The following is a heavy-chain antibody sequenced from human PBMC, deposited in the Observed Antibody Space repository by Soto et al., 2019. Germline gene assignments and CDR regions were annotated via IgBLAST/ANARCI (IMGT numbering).Heavy chain of an antibody. J-gene: IGHJ6*02. CDR3: ARDPPNPGNRHGMDV. V-gene: IGHV1-46*01. CDR1: GYTFTSYY. D-gene: IGHD4-4*01. Sequence: GASVKVSCKASGYTFTSYYMHWVRQARGQGLEWMGIINPSGGSTRYAQKFQGGVTMTRDTSTSTVYMELSSLRSEDTAVYYCARDPPNPGNRHGMDVWGQGTTVTVSS. CDR2: INPSGGST.